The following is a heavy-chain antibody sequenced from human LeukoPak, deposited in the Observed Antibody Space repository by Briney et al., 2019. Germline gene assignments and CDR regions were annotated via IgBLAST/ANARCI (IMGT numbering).Heavy chain of an antibody. Sequence: SQTLSLTCGISGDNVSSNRVSWNWIRQSPSRGLEWLGRTYYRSTWYNDYAVSVRGRITVNPDTSKNQFSLHLNSVTPEDTAVYYCARRLTQYDCFDPRGQGILVTVSS. D-gene: IGHD2-2*01. V-gene: IGHV6-1*01. CDR1: GDNVSSNRVS. J-gene: IGHJ5*02. CDR3: ARRLTQYDCFDP. CDR2: TYYRSTWYN.